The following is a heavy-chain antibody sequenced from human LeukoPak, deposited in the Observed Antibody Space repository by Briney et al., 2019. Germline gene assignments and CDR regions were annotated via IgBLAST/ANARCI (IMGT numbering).Heavy chain of an antibody. CDR1: GGSIRSFY. V-gene: IGHV4-59*08. Sequence: PSETLSLTCTVSGGSIRSFYWSWIRQPPGKGLEWIGNIYDSGSNNYNPSLKSRVSISVDTSNNQFSLKLSSVTAADTAVYYCARLAGIWYSSLDYWGQGTLVTVSS. CDR3: ARLAGIWYSSLDY. J-gene: IGHJ4*02. CDR2: IYDSGSN. D-gene: IGHD6-13*01.